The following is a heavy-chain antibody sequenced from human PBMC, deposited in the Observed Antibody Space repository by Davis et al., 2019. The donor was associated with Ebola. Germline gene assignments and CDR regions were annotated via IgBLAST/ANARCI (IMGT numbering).Heavy chain of an antibody. CDR2: INHSGST. D-gene: IGHD2-2*01. CDR3: ARAIYCSSTSCFDY. V-gene: IGHV4-34*01. Sequence: MPSETLSLTCAVYGGSFSGYYWSWIRQPPGKGLEWIGEINHSGSTNYNPSLKSRVTISVDTSKNQFSLKLSSVTAADTAVYYCARAIYCSSTSCFDYWGQGTLVTVSS. J-gene: IGHJ4*02. CDR1: GGSFSGYY.